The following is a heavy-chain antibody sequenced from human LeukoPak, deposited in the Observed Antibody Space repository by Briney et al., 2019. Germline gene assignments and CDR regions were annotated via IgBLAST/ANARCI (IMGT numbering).Heavy chain of an antibody. CDR2: ISAYNGNT. J-gene: IGHJ4*02. Sequence: ASVKVSCKASGYTFTSYGISWVRQAPGQGLEWMGWISAYNGNTNYAQKVQGRVTMTTDTSRSTAYMELRGLRSDDTAVYYCAATRVVGALFDYWGQGTLVTVSS. V-gene: IGHV1-18*01. CDR1: GYTFTSYG. D-gene: IGHD1-26*01. CDR3: AATRVVGALFDY.